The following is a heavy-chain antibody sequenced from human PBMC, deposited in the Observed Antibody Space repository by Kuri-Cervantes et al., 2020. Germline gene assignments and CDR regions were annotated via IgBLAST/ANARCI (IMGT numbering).Heavy chain of an antibody. CDR1: GGTFSSYA. Sequence: ASVKVSCKASGGTFSSYAISWVRQAPGQGLEWMGWISAYNGNTNYAQKLQGRVTMTTDTSTSTAYMELRSLRSDDTAVYYCARATTVTTGYYMDVWGKGTTVTVSS. D-gene: IGHD4-11*01. V-gene: IGHV1-18*01. J-gene: IGHJ6*03. CDR3: ARATTVTTGYYMDV. CDR2: ISAYNGNT.